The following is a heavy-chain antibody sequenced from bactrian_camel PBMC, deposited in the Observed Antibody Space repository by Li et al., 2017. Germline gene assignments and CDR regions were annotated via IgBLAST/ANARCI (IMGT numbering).Heavy chain of an antibody. CDR3: AVAKRTGTCDRTLDLEHY. Sequence: VQLVESGGGSVQAGGSLRLSCAFSGSTNRNYCMTWFRQFAGKEREAVAAVDADGRATYADVAKDRFVIAKAIDAYSHNRYNLILLLNNLRPEDTAMYYCAVAKRTGTCDRTLDLEHYRGQGTQVTVS. V-gene: IGHV3S1*01. D-gene: IGHD8*01. CDR2: VDADGRAT. J-gene: IGHJ4*01. CDR1: GSTNRNYC.